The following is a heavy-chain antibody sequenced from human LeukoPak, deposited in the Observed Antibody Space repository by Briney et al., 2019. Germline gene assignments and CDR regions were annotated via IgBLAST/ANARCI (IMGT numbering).Heavy chain of an antibody. CDR3: ARFYGDYRGAYYYYGMDV. J-gene: IGHJ6*02. V-gene: IGHV4-59*01. D-gene: IGHD4-17*01. CDR1: GGSFSSYY. Sequence: SETLSLTCTVSGGSFSSYYWSWIRQPPGKGLEWIGYIYYSGSTNYNPSLKSRVTISVDTSKNQFSLKLSSVTAADTAVYYCARFYGDYRGAYYYYGMDVWGQGTTVTVSS. CDR2: IYYSGST.